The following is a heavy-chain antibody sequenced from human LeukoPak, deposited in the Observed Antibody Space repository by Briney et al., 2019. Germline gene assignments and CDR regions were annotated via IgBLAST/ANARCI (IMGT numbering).Heavy chain of an antibody. D-gene: IGHD1-26*01. V-gene: IGHV3-33*01. CDR3: ARDLSFGSLDF. CDR1: GFTLSTHG. J-gene: IGHJ4*02. Sequence: GGSLRLSCAASGFTLSTHGMHWVRQAPGKGLEWVAGTWYDGSREDYADSVKGRFTISRDMSKNTLNLQMNSLRVEDTAMFYCARDLSFGSLDFRGQGTLVTVSS. CDR2: TWYDGSRE.